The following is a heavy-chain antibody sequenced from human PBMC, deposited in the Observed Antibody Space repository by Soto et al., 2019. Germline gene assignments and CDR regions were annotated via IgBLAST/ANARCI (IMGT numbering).Heavy chain of an antibody. CDR2: IDWDDDK. Sequence: SGPTLVNPTQTLTLTCTFSGFSLSTSRMCVSWIRQPPGKALEWLARIDWDDDKYYSTSLKTRLTISKDTSKNQVVLTMTNMDPVDTATYYCARMHMITFGGVIVSAPFDYWGQGTLVTVSS. CDR1: GFSLSTSRMC. V-gene: IGHV2-70*11. D-gene: IGHD3-16*02. J-gene: IGHJ4*02. CDR3: ARMHMITFGGVIVSAPFDY.